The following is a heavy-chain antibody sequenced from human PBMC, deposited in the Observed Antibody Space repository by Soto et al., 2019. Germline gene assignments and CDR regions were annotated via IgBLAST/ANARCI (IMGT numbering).Heavy chain of an antibody. Sequence: EVQLVESGGGLVQPGGSLRLSCAASGFTFSSYWMHWVRQAPGKGLVWVSRINSDGSSTSYADSVKGRFTISRDNAKNTLHLQMNSLRAEDAAVYYCARASSRELPLDYWGQGTLVTVSS. J-gene: IGHJ4*02. CDR2: INSDGSST. D-gene: IGHD1-26*01. CDR3: ARASSRELPLDY. V-gene: IGHV3-74*01. CDR1: GFTFSSYW.